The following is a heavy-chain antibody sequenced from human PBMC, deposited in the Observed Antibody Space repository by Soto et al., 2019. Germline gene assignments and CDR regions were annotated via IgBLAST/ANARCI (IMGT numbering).Heavy chain of an antibody. Sequence: SETXSLTCAVYGGSFSGYYWSWIRQPPGKGLEWIGEINHSGSTNYNPSLKSRVTISVDTSKNQFSLKLSSVTAADTAVYYCARSMVHYSGYAINWFDPWGQGTLVTVSS. CDR1: GGSFSGYY. D-gene: IGHD5-12*01. V-gene: IGHV4-34*01. CDR2: INHSGST. J-gene: IGHJ5*02. CDR3: ARSMVHYSGYAINWFDP.